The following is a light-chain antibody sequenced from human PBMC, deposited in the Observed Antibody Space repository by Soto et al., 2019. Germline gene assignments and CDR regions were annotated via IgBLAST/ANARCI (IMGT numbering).Light chain of an antibody. CDR2: DVS. V-gene: IGLV2-11*01. Sequence: QSVLTQPASVSGSPGQSITISCTGTSSDVGGYNYVYWYQQHPGKAPKLMIYDVSKRPSGVPDRFSGSKSGNTASLTISGLQAEDEADYYCCSYAGSYTFYVFGTGTKVTVL. CDR1: SSDVGGYNY. CDR3: CSYAGSYTFYV. J-gene: IGLJ1*01.